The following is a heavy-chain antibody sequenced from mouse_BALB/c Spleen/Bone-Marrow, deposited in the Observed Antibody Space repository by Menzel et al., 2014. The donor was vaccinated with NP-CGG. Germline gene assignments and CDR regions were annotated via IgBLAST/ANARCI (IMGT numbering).Heavy chain of an antibody. CDR2: INPYNGDT. D-gene: IGHD2-14*01. J-gene: IGHJ2*01. CDR3: ARCNYRYDGDFDY. Sequence: EVMLVESGPELVKPGASVKISCKASGYSFTGYFMNWVMQSHGKSLEWIGRINPYNGDTFYNQKFKGKATLTVDKSSSTAHMELRSLASEDSAVYYCARCNYRYDGDFDYWGQGTTLTVSP. CDR1: GYSFTGYF. V-gene: IGHV1-20*02.